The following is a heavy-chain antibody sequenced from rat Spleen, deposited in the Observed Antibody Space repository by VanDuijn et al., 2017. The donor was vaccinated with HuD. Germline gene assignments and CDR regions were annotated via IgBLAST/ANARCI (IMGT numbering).Heavy chain of an antibody. D-gene: IGHD1-4*01. J-gene: IGHJ4*01. CDR3: ARLGLPGYNNYYVMDA. CDR1: GYSITSNY. CDR2: ISYSGST. Sequence: EVQLQESGPGLVKPSQSLSLTCSVTGYSITSNYWGWIRKFPGNKMEWMGNISYSGSTRYNPSLKSRISITRDTSKNQFFLQLNSVTTEDTATYYCARLGLPGYNNYYVMDAWGQGASVTVSS. V-gene: IGHV3-1*01.